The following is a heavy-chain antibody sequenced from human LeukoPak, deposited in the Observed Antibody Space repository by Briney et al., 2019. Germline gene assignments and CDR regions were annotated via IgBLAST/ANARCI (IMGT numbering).Heavy chain of an antibody. CDR1: DYTFTSYG. V-gene: IGHV1-18*01. J-gene: IGHJ5*02. CDR2: ISAYNGNT. CDR3: ARDSIVLMVYAMPNWFDP. D-gene: IGHD2-8*01. Sequence: ASVKVSCKASDYTFTSYGISWVRQAPGQGLEWMGWISAYNGNTNYAQKLQGRVTMTTDTSTSTAYMELRSLRSDDTAVYYCARDSIVLMVYAMPNWFDPWGQGTLVTVSS.